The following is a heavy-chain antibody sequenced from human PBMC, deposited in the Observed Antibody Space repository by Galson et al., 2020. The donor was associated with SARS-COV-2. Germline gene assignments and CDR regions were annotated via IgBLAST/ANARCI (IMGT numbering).Heavy chain of an antibody. V-gene: IGHV3-23*03. Sequence: GGSLRLSCAASGFTFRSNAMSWVRQAPGQGLECVSVIYNSGTTHYAASVKGRFTISRDNSKNTLYLQMNSLGTEDTAVYYCVKDRYAFIWGTEPDYWGHGTLVTVSS. CDR1: GFTFRSNA. CDR2: IYNSGTT. J-gene: IGHJ4*01. D-gene: IGHD3-16*01. CDR3: VKDRYAFIWGTEPDY.